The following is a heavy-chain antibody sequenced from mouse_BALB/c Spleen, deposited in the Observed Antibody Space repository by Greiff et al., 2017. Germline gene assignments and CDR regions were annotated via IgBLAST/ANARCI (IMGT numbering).Heavy chain of an antibody. J-gene: IGHJ4*01. CDR3: ARMRYDGYAMDY. Sequence: QVQLKQSGPGLVQPSQSLSITCTVSGFSLTSYGVHWVRQSPGKGLEWLGVIWSGGSTDYNAAFISRLSISKDNSKSQVFFKMNSLQANDTAIYYCARMRYDGYAMDYWGQGTSVTVSS. D-gene: IGHD2-14*01. CDR2: IWSGGST. CDR1: GFSLTSYG. V-gene: IGHV2-2*02.